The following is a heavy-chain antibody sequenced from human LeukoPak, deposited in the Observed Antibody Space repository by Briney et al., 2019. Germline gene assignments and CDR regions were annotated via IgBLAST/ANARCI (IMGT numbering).Heavy chain of an antibody. CDR3: ARASGDSCTSSTCFKSLYYYYMDV. CDR2: INPNSGGT. Sequence: ASVKVSCKASGYTFTGYYMHWVRQAPGQGLEWMGWINPNSGGTNYAQKFQGRATMTRDTSISTAYMELNGLRSDDTAVYYCARASGDSCTSSTCFKSLYYYYMDVWGKGTTVTVSS. J-gene: IGHJ6*03. D-gene: IGHD2-2*01. CDR1: GYTFTGYY. V-gene: IGHV1-2*02.